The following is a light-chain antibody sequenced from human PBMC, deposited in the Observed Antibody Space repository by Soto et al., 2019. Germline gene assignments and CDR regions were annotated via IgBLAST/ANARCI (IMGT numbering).Light chain of an antibody. Sequence: EIVFTQSPGTLSLSPGDRATLSCRASQTLRSGYLAWYQHKPGQAPRLLIYDVSSRTTGIPDRFSGSGSGTDFTLTISRXEPEDFAVYYCHQYGSSPRAFGQGTKVDTK. CDR3: HQYGSSPRA. J-gene: IGKJ1*01. V-gene: IGKV3-20*01. CDR1: QTLRSGY. CDR2: DVS.